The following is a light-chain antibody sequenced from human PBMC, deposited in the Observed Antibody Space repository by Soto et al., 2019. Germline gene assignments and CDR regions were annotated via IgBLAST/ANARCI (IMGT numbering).Light chain of an antibody. CDR1: SSVVGNYIF. CDR2: DIN. CDR3: VSYTTSASYV. J-gene: IGLJ1*01. Sequence: QSAVTQPASVSGSPGQSITVSCTGTSSVVGNYIFVSWYRQHPGKAPKLMIYDINNRPSGVSNRFSGSKSGNTASLTISGLQPEDEADYYCVSYTTSASYVFGTGTKVTVL. V-gene: IGLV2-14*01.